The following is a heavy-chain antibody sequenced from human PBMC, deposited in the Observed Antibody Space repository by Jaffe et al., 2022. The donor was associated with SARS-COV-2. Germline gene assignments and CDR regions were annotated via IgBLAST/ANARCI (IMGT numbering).Heavy chain of an antibody. CDR1: GGSISSYY. D-gene: IGHD1-26*01. V-gene: IGHV4-59*01. CDR3: ARSSKVSGSYRAHFDY. CDR2: IYYSGST. J-gene: IGHJ4*02. Sequence: QVQLQESGPGLVKPSETLSLTCTVSGGSISSYYWSWIRQPPGKGLEWIGYIYYSGSTNYNPSLKSRVTISVDTSKNQFSLKLSSVTAADTAVYYCARSSKVSGSYRAHFDYWGQGTLVTVSS.